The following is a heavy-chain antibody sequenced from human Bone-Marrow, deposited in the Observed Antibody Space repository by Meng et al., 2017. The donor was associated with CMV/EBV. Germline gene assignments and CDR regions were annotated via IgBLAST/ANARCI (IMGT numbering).Heavy chain of an antibody. CDR3: ARDNNWGPDN. CDR2: IHPHRGDT. J-gene: IGHJ4*02. CDR1: GYTFTAHY. V-gene: IGHV1-2*02. D-gene: IGHD7-27*01. Sequence: ASVKVSCKASGYTFTAHYFHWVRQAPGQGLEWMGWIHPHRGDTNYAQQFQGRVTLTRDTSINTGYMELTRLTSDDTAVYDCARDNNWGPDNWGQGALVTVSS.